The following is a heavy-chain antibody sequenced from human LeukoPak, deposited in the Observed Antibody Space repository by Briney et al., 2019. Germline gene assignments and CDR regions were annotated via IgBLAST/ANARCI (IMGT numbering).Heavy chain of an antibody. CDR1: GFTFSTFA. Sequence: GGSLRLSCAASGFTFSTFAMIWVRQPPGKGLEWVSSIFPSGGEIHYADSVRGRFTISRDNSKSTLSLQMNSLRAEDTAIYYCAKPYSGYDYPFDYWGQGTLVTVSS. D-gene: IGHD5-12*01. J-gene: IGHJ4*02. CDR3: AKPYSGYDYPFDY. CDR2: IFPSGGEI. V-gene: IGHV3-23*01.